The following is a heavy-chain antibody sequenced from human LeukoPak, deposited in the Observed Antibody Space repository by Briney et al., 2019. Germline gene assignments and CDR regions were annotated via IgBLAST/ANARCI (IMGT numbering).Heavy chain of an antibody. CDR2: INHSGST. CDR1: GGSFSGYY. J-gene: IGHJ4*02. V-gene: IGHV4-34*01. CDR3: AGLGYSSSRNDY. Sequence: SETLSLTCAVYGGSFSGYYWSWIRQPPGKGLEWIGEINHSGSTNYNPSLKSRVTISVDTSKNQFPLKLSSVTAADTAVYYCAGLGYSSSRNDYWGQGTLVTVSS. D-gene: IGHD6-13*01.